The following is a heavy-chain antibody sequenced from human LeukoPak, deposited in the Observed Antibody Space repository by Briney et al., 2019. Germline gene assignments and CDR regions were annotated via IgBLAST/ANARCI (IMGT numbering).Heavy chain of an antibody. V-gene: IGHV3-7*01. D-gene: IGHD1-26*01. CDR3: ARIKGGTSATISY. Sequence: GGSLRLSCAASGFTFSGYWMSWVRQAPGKGLDWVANIDQDGSEKYYVDSVKGRFSIAKDNAKNALFLQMNSLRAEDTAVYYCARIKGGTSATISYWGQGTLVTVSS. CDR1: GFTFSGYW. CDR2: IDQDGSEK. J-gene: IGHJ4*02.